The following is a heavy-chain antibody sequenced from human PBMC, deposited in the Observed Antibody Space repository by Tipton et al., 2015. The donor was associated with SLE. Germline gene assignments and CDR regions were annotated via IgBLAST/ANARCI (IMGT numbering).Heavy chain of an antibody. CDR2: IYHSGST. CDR1: GYSISSGYY. Sequence: TLSLTCAVSGYSISSGYYWGWIRQPPGKGLEWIGRIYHSGSTYYNPSLKSRVTISVDTSKNQFSLKLSSGTAADTAVYYCARHADESGLSWGQGTLVTVSS. D-gene: IGHD3/OR15-3a*01. V-gene: IGHV4-38-2*01. J-gene: IGHJ4*02. CDR3: ARHADESGLS.